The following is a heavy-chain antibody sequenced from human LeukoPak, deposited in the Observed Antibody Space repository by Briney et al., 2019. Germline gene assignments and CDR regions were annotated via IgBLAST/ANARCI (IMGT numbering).Heavy chain of an antibody. CDR1: GGTFSSYA. D-gene: IGHD5-12*01. CDR2: IIPIFGTA. CDR3: AREMDIVATIESEEPNYYYYYMDV. Sequence: SVKVSCKASGGTFSSYAISWVRQAPGQGLEWMGGIIPIFGTANYAQKFQGRVTITADKSTSTAYMELSSLRSEDTAVYYCAREMDIVATIESEEPNYYYYYMDVWGKGTTVTVSS. V-gene: IGHV1-69*06. J-gene: IGHJ6*03.